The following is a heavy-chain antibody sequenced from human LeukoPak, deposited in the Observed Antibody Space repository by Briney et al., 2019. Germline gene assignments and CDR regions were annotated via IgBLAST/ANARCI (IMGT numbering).Heavy chain of an antibody. CDR3: AKDADYSGSYLDY. V-gene: IGHV3-23*01. Sequence: AGGSLRLSCAASGFTFSSYGMHWVRQAPGKGLEWVSAISSSGGSTYYADSVKGRFTISRDNSKNTLYLQMNSLRAEDTAVYYCAKDADYSGSYLDYWGQGTLVTVSS. CDR2: ISSSGGST. CDR1: GFTFSSYG. J-gene: IGHJ4*02. D-gene: IGHD1-26*01.